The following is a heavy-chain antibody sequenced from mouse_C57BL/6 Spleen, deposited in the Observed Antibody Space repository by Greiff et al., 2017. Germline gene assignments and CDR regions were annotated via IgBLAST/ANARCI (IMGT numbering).Heavy chain of an antibody. J-gene: IGHJ4*01. V-gene: IGHV1-82*01. CDR1: GYAFSSSW. CDR3: PNTGGYAMAY. Sequence: VQVVESGPELVKPGASVKISCKASGYAFSSSWMNWVKQRPGKGLEWIGRIYPGDGDTNYNGKFKGKATLTADKSSSTAYMQLGGLTSEDSAVYFCPNTGGYAMAYWGKETSVPSPQ. CDR2: IYPGDGDT.